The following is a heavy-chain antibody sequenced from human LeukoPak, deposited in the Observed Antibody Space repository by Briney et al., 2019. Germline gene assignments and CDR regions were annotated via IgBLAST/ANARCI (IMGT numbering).Heavy chain of an antibody. CDR3: ARERGSRTAMVTHYYYYYMDV. Sequence: SETLSLTCSVSGGSISSYYWSWIRQPPGKGLEWIGYIYYSGRTNYNPSLKSRVTISVDTSKNQFSLTLSSVTAADTAVYYCARERGSRTAMVTHYYYYYMDVWGKGTTVTVSS. CDR2: IYYSGRT. V-gene: IGHV4-59*01. D-gene: IGHD5-18*01. J-gene: IGHJ6*03. CDR1: GGSISSYY.